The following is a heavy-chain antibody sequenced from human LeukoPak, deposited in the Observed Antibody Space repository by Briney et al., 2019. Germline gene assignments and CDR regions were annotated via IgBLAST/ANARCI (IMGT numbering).Heavy chain of an antibody. CDR3: AKAPTYDFWSGPRKYYFDY. J-gene: IGHJ4*02. D-gene: IGHD3-3*01. V-gene: IGHV3-9*01. Sequence: GRSLRLSCAASGFTFDDYAMHWVRQAPGKGLEWVSGISWNSGSIGYADSVKGRFTIYRDNAKNSLYLQMNSLRAEDTALYYCAKAPTYDFWSGPRKYYFDYWGQGTLVTVSS. CDR2: ISWNSGSI. CDR1: GFTFDDYA.